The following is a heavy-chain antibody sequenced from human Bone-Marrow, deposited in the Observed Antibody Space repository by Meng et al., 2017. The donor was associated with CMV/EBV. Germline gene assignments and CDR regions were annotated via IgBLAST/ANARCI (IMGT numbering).Heavy chain of an antibody. V-gene: IGHV1-2*02. Sequence: ASVKVSCKASGYTFTGYYMHWVRQAPGQGLEWMGWINPNSGGTNYAQKFQGRVTMTRDTSISTAYMELSRLRSDDTAVYYCARCIVEEVNGFDPWAQGTLAPSPQ. CDR1: GYTFTGYY. CDR3: ARCIVEEVNGFDP. D-gene: IGHD1-26*01. J-gene: IGHJ5*02. CDR2: INPNSGGT.